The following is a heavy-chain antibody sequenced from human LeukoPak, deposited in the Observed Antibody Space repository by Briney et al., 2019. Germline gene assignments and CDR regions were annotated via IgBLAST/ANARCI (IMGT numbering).Heavy chain of an antibody. CDR1: GFTFSSYW. D-gene: IGHD1-26*01. J-gene: IGHJ4*02. CDR2: IKQDGSEK. Sequence: GGSLRLFCSASGFTFSSYWMSWVRPAPGKGLEWVANIKQDGSEKYYVDSVKGRFTISRDNAKNSLYLQMNSLRAEDTAVYYCARQVGADFDYWGQGTLVTVSS. CDR3: ARQVGADFDY. V-gene: IGHV3-7*01.